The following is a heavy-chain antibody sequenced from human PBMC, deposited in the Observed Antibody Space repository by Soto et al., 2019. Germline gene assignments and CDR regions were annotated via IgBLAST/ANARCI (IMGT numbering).Heavy chain of an antibody. J-gene: IGHJ6*03. V-gene: IGHV1-18*01. CDR2: ISTYNGNT. CDR1: GYPFTSYS. Sequence: QVQLMQSGAEVKKPGASVKVSCKASGYPFTSYSISWVRQAPGQGLEWMGWISTYNGNTNYAQTFQGRLTMTTDTSTSTAYMEVRSLSSDDTAVYYCARGVDYFYQYMDVWGKGTTVTVSS. CDR3: ARGVDYFYQYMDV.